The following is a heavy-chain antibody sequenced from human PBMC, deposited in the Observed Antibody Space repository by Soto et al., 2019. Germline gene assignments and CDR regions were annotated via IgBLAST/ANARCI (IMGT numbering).Heavy chain of an antibody. CDR2: ISYDGSNK. Sequence: QVQLVESGGGVVQPGRSLRPSCAASGFTFSSYAMHWVRQAPGKGLEWVAVISYDGSNKYYADSVKGRFTISRDNSKNTLYLQMNSLRAEDTAVYYCAKDLGYSSSDGYYYWYFDLWGRGTLVTVSS. CDR1: GFTFSSYA. D-gene: IGHD6-13*01. CDR3: AKDLGYSSSDGYYYWYFDL. J-gene: IGHJ2*01. V-gene: IGHV3-30*18.